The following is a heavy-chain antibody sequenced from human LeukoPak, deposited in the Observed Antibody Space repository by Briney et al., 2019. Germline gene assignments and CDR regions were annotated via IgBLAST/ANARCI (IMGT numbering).Heavy chain of an antibody. V-gene: IGHV3-30*02. Sequence: PGGSLRLSCAASGFTFSSYGMHWVRQAPGKGLEWVAFIRYDGSNKYYADSVKGRFTISRDNSKNTLYLQMNSLRAEDTAVYYCAKGVSTGTPDYYYYMDVWAKGPRSPSP. CDR3: AKGVSTGTPDYYYYMDV. CDR2: IRYDGSNK. CDR1: GFTFSSYG. J-gene: IGHJ6*03. D-gene: IGHD1-14*01.